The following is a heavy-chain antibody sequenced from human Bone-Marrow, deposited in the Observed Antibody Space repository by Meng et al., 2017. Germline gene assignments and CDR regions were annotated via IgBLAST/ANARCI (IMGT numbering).Heavy chain of an antibody. CDR1: GDSISSDIW. Sequence: QVQLQESGPGLVKPSGTLSLTCTVSGDSISSDIWWSWVRQPPGKGLEWIGEVYHRGDTNYNPSLKSRVDISVDKSKNQFYLSLFSVTAADTAVYYCGRDQGRELINHLGQGTLVTVSS. J-gene: IGHJ4*02. CDR2: VYHRGDT. D-gene: IGHD1-7*01. V-gene: IGHV4-4*02. CDR3: GRDQGRELINH.